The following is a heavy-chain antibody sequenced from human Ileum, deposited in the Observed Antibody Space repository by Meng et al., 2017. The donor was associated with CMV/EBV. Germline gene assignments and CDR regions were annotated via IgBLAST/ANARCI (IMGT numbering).Heavy chain of an antibody. D-gene: IGHD3-3*01. Sequence: GGSLRLACVASGCTFSDYYMSWIRQAPGKGLEWVSYISSSGSTIYYADSVKGRFTISRDDSKNTLYLQMNSLRAEDTAVYYCARDLLRYDFWTGGMDVWGQGTTVTVSS. V-gene: IGHV3-11*04. J-gene: IGHJ6*02. CDR2: ISSSGSTI. CDR3: ARDLLRYDFWTGGMDV. CDR1: GCTFSDYY.